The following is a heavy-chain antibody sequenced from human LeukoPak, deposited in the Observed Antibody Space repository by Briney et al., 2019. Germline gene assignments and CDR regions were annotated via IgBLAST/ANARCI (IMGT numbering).Heavy chain of an antibody. CDR1: GGSISSSSYY. V-gene: IGHV4-61*01. D-gene: IGHD3-3*01. J-gene: IGHJ6*03. Sequence: SETLSLTCTVSGGSISSSSYYWSWIRQPPGKGLEWIGYIYYSGSTNYNPSLKSRVTISVDTSKNQFSLKLSSVTAADTAVYYCARVNNYDFWSGYYHYYYYYMDVWGKGTTVTVSS. CDR2: IYYSGST. CDR3: ARVNNYDFWSGYYHYYYYYMDV.